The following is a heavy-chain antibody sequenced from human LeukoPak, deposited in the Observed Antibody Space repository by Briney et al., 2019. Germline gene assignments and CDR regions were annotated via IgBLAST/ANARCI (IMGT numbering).Heavy chain of an antibody. Sequence: ASVKVSCKASGFTFTGYYMHWVRQAPGQGLEWMGWVNPNSGGTNYAQKFQGRVTMTRDTSITTAYMELTSLRSDDTAVYYCARDLFYSVSGTYYNVGRVFNYWGQGTLVTVSS. CDR3: ARDLFYSVSGTYYNVGRVFNY. J-gene: IGHJ4*02. CDR1: GFTFTGYY. CDR2: VNPNSGGT. V-gene: IGHV1-2*02. D-gene: IGHD3-10*01.